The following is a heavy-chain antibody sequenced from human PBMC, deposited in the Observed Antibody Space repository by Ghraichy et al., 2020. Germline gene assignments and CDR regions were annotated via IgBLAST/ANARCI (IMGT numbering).Heavy chain of an antibody. V-gene: IGHV3-23*01. CDR1: GFTFSSYA. D-gene: IGHD3-16*02. J-gene: IGHJ4*02. Sequence: LSLTCAASGFTFSSYAMSWVRQAPGKGLEWVSAISGSGGSTYYADSVKGRFTISRDNSKNTLYLQMNSLRAEDTAVYYCAKDQGFMITFGGVIDAFDYWGQGTLVTVSS. CDR3: AKDQGFMITFGGVIDAFDY. CDR2: ISGSGGST.